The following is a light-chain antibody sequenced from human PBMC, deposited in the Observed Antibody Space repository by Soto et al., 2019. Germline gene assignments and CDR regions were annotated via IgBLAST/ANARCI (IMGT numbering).Light chain of an antibody. CDR1: NSDIGAYNF. V-gene: IGLV2-14*01. Sequence: QAVVTQPASVSGSPGQSITISCAGTNSDIGAYNFVSWYQQLPGKAPKLIIYEVSHRPSGISNRFSGSKSGNSASLSISGLQPDDESYYYCSSYRSSSTPVFGGGTKVTVL. J-gene: IGLJ3*02. CDR2: EVS. CDR3: SSYRSSSTPV.